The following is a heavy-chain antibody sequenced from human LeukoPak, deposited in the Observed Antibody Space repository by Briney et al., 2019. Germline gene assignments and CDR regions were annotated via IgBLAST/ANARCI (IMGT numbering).Heavy chain of an antibody. Sequence: GGSLRLSCAASGFTFSSYAMHWVRQAPGKGLEWVAVISYDGSNKYYADSVKGRFTISRDNSKNTLYLQMNSLRAEDTAVYYCARDPSRFPFGELGYWGQGTLVTVSS. D-gene: IGHD3-10*01. CDR1: GFTFSSYA. CDR2: ISYDGSNK. V-gene: IGHV3-30*04. CDR3: ARDPSRFPFGELGY. J-gene: IGHJ4*02.